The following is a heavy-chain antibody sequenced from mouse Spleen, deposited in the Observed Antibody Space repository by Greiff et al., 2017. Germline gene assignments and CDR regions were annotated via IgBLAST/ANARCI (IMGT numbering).Heavy chain of an antibody. J-gene: IGHJ3*01. Sequence: EVKLQESGPGLVKPSQSLSLTCSVTGYSITSGYYWNWIRQFPGNKLEWMGYISYDGSNNYNPSLKNRISITRDTSKNQFFLKLNSVTTEDTATYYCARALKGTFAYWGQGTLVTVSA. V-gene: IGHV3-6*01. CDR3: ARALKGTFAY. CDR2: ISYDGSN. CDR1: GYSITSGYY. D-gene: IGHD1-3*01.